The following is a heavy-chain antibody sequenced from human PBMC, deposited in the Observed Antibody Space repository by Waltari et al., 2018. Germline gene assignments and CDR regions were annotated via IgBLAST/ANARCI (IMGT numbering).Heavy chain of an antibody. J-gene: IGHJ4*02. V-gene: IGHV2-5*01. CDR2: IYWNDDK. D-gene: IGHD2-15*01. CDR3: AHRLRVPYCSGGSCSSYFDY. Sequence: QITLKESGPTLVKPTQTLTLTCTFSGFSLSTSGVGVGWIRQPPGKALEGLALIYWNDDKRYSPSLKSRLTIHKDTSKNQVGLTMTNMDPVDTATYYCAHRLRVPYCSGGSCSSYFDYWGQGTLVTVSS. CDR1: GFSLSTSGVG.